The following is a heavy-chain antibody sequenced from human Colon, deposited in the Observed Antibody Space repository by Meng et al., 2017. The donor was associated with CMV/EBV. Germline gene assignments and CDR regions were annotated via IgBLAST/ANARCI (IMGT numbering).Heavy chain of an antibody. D-gene: IGHD4-11*01. CDR2: INSDGSST. CDR3: ASSEYSNRFDF. V-gene: IGHV3-74*01. CDR1: GVTFRKYY. J-gene: IGHJ4*02. Sequence: ETLSLTCAVTGVTFRKYYMHWVRQAPGKGLVWVSRINSDGSSTHYADSVKGRFSISRDNAKNTLHLQVNSLRAEDTAVYYCASSEYSNRFDFWGRGTLVTVSS.